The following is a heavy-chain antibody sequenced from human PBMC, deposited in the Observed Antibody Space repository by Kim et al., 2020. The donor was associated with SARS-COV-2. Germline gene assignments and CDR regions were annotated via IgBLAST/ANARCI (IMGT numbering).Heavy chain of an antibody. Sequence: YHPSLKGRVTISVDTSKNQFSLKLSSVTAADTAVYYCARDPRLPGDAFDIWGQGTMVTVSS. J-gene: IGHJ3*02. V-gene: IGHV4-59*01. CDR3: ARDPRLPGDAFDI. D-gene: IGHD5-12*01.